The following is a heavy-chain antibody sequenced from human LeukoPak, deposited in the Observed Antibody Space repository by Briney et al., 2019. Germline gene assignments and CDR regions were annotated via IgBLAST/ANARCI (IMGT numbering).Heavy chain of an antibody. D-gene: IGHD3-9*01. Sequence: SVKVSCKASGGTFSSYAISWVRQAPGQGLEWMGGIIPIFGTANYAQKFQGRVTITTDESTSTAYMELSSLRSEDTAVYYCARDPSYDILTGYYPAFDYWGQGTLVTVSS. CDR3: ARDPSYDILTGYYPAFDY. J-gene: IGHJ4*02. CDR1: GGTFSSYA. CDR2: IIPIFGTA. V-gene: IGHV1-69*05.